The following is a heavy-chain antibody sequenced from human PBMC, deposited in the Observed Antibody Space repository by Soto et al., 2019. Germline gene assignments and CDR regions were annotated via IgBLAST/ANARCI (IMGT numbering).Heavy chain of an antibody. CDR3: AKELAGANPYYYYGMDV. J-gene: IGHJ6*02. V-gene: IGHV3-66*02. D-gene: IGHD1-26*01. CDR1: GFSVSTSH. Sequence: PGGSLRLSCAAAGFSVSTSHISWVRQAPGKGLEWVSVIYSGGATHYAVSVKGRLIISRDNSKNTLYLQMNSLRAEDTAVYYCAKELAGANPYYYYGMDVWGQGTTVTVSS. CDR2: IYSGGAT.